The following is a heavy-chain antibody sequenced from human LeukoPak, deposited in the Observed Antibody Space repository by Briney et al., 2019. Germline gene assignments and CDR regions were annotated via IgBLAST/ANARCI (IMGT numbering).Heavy chain of an antibody. Sequence: GGSLRLSCAASGFTFSNYWMRWVRQAPGKGLVWVSRINRDGSEIVYPHSGKGRFTISRDNARNTLSLQMNSLRVEDTAVYYCARGPVGLSALDAWGQGILVTVSP. CDR2: INRDGSEI. J-gene: IGHJ5*02. CDR3: ARGPVGLSALDA. CDR1: GFTFSNYW. V-gene: IGHV3-74*01. D-gene: IGHD2-15*01.